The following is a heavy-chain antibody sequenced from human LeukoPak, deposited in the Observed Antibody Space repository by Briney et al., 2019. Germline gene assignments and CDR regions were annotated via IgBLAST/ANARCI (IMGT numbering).Heavy chain of an antibody. CDR1: GGTFSGYA. J-gene: IGHJ6*02. CDR2: IIPILGIA. CDR3: ARYRVSGSAADYYYYYGMDV. V-gene: IGHV1-69*04. Sequence: SVKVSCKASGGTFSGYAISWVRQAPGQGLEWMGRIIPILGIANYAQKFQGRVTITADKSTSTAYMELSSLRSEDTAVYYCARYRVSGSAADYYYYYGMDVWGQGTTVTVSS. D-gene: IGHD4-11*01.